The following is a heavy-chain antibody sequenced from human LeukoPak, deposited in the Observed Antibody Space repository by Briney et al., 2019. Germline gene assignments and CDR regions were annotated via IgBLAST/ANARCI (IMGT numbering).Heavy chain of an antibody. D-gene: IGHD3-22*01. CDR1: GFTFSDYY. J-gene: IGHJ4*02. CDR3: ARDYYYDSSGYYRY. Sequence: GGSLRLSCAASGFTFSDYYMSWIRRAPGKGLEWVSYISSSGSTIYYADSVKGRFTISRDNAKNSLYLQMNSLRAEDTAVYYCARDYYYDSSGYYRYWGQGTLVTVSS. CDR2: ISSSGSTI. V-gene: IGHV3-11*01.